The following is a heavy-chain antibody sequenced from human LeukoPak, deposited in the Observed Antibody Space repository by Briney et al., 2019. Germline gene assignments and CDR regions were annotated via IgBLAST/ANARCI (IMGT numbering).Heavy chain of an antibody. CDR2: IKQDGSEK. CDR3: ARDWGSGYSPFDY. CDR1: GFTVSSNY. V-gene: IGHV3-7*01. D-gene: IGHD3-22*01. J-gene: IGHJ4*02. Sequence: QPGGSLRLSCAASGFTVSSNYMTWVRQAPGKGLEWVANIKQDGSEKYYVDSVKGRFTISRDNAKNSLYLQMNSLRAEDTAVYYCARDWGSGYSPFDYWGQGTLVTVSS.